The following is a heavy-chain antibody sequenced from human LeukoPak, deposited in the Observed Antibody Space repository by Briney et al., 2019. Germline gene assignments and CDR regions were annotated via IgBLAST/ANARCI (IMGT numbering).Heavy chain of an antibody. CDR1: GYTFTGYY. J-gene: IGHJ3*02. Sequence: VASVKVSCKASGYTFTGYYMHWVRQAPGQGLEWMGWINPNSGGTNYAQKFQGRVIMTRDTSISTAYMELSSLRSDDTAVYFCARDRTDYYGSGNYYSQDAFDMWGQGTMVTVSS. CDR3: ARDRTDYYGSGNYYSQDAFDM. D-gene: IGHD3-10*01. V-gene: IGHV1-2*02. CDR2: INPNSGGT.